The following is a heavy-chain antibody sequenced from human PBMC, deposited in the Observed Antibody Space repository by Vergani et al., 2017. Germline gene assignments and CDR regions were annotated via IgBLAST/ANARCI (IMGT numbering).Heavy chain of an antibody. Sequence: QVQLQESGPGLVKPSETLSLTCTVSGGSISSYYWSWIRQPPGKGLEWIGYIYYSGSTNYNPSLKSRVTISVDTSKNQFSLKLSSVTAADTAVYYCASHLRTVATPYYYYYGMDVWSQGTTVTVSS. CDR3: ASHLRTVATPYYYYYGMDV. CDR1: GGSISSYY. CDR2: IYYSGST. V-gene: IGHV4-59*01. J-gene: IGHJ6*02. D-gene: IGHD5-12*01.